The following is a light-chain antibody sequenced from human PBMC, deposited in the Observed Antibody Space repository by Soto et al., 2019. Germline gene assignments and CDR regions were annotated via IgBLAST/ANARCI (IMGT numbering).Light chain of an antibody. CDR3: SSYTSSSTLV. V-gene: IGLV2-14*01. CDR2: DVS. CDR1: SSDVGGYNY. Sequence: QSALTQPASVPGSPGQSITISCTGTSSDVGGYNYVSWYQQHPGKAPKLMIYDVSNRPSGVSNRFSGSKSGNTASLTISGRQAEDEADYYCSSYTSSSTLVFGGGTKLTVL. J-gene: IGLJ2*01.